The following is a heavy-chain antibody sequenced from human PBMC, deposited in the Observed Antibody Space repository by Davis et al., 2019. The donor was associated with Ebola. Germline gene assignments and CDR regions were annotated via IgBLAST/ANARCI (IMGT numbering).Heavy chain of an antibody. CDR3: ARELVWQLVSYYYYMDV. J-gene: IGHJ6*03. CDR2: ISSSSSYI. V-gene: IGHV3-21*01. D-gene: IGHD6-6*01. CDR1: GFTFSSYS. Sequence: GESLKISCAASGFTFSSYSMNWVRQAPGKGLEWVSSISSSSSYIYYADSVKGRFTISRDNAKNSLYLQMNSLRAEDTAVYYCARELVWQLVSYYYYMDVWGKGTTVTVSS.